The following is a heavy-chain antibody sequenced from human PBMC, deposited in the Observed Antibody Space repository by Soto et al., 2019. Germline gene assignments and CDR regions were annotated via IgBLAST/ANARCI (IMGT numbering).Heavy chain of an antibody. J-gene: IGHJ6*02. CDR1: GFTFSSYW. CDR2: IKQDGSEK. V-gene: IGHV3-7*01. Sequence: PGGSLRLSCAASGFTFSSYWMSWVRQAPGKGLEWVANIKQDGSEKYYVDSVKGRFTISRDNAKNSLYLQMNSLRAEDTAVYYCARDRFSYYVFWSVSLPYSYFGMDVWGQGTTVPVSS. D-gene: IGHD3-3*01. CDR3: ARDRFSYYVFWSVSLPYSYFGMDV.